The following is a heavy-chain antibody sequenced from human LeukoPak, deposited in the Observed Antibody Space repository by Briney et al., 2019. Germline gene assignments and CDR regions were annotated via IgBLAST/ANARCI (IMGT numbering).Heavy chain of an antibody. J-gene: IGHJ6*03. V-gene: IGHV4-4*07. D-gene: IGHD4-23*01. CDR1: GDSINIYY. CDR2: IYPSGST. CDR3: ARVASLNSPGYYYFMDV. Sequence: SETLSLTCTVFGDSINIYYWNWIRQSAEKRLEWIGRIYPSGSTNYNPSLKSRVTISLDKSKNQFSLRLTSVTAADTAVYYCARVASLNSPGYYYFMDVWGKGTTVIVSS.